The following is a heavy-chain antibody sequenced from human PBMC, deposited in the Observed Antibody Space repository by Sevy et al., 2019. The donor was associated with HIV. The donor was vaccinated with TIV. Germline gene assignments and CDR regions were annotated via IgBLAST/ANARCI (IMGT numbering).Heavy chain of an antibody. CDR3: TRNGGAFDNGFDP. D-gene: IGHD2-8*01. CDR2: NSSSGSSI. Sequence: GGSLRLSCTASGFTFSSYDMNWVRQAPGKGLEWVSKNSSSGSSIYYADSVKGRFTISRDNAKNSLNLQMNSLRAEDTAVYYCTRNGGAFDNGFDPWGQGTLVTVSS. V-gene: IGHV3-48*03. CDR1: GFTFSSYD. J-gene: IGHJ5*02.